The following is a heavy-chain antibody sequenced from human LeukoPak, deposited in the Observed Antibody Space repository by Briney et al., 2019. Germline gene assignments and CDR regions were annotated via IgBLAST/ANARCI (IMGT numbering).Heavy chain of an antibody. D-gene: IGHD2-21*02. V-gene: IGHV3-7*01. CDR2: IKQDGSEK. CDR3: ARDLSAVYCGGDCYPYYFDY. Sequence: GGSLRLSCAASGFTFSSYWMSWVRQALGKGLEWVANIKQDGSEKYYVDSVKGRFTISRDNAKNSLYLQMNSLRAEDTAVYYCARDLSAVYCGGDCYPYYFDYWGQGTLVTVSS. J-gene: IGHJ4*02. CDR1: GFTFSSYW.